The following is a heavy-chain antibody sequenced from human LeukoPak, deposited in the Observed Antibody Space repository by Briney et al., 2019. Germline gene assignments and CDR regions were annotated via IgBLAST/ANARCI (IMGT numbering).Heavy chain of an antibody. J-gene: IGHJ4*02. V-gene: IGHV1-46*01. CDR1: GYTFTSYY. CDR2: INPSGGST. CDR3: ARDQEGFDY. Sequence: ASVKVSCKASGYTFTSYYMHWVRQAPGQGLEWTGIINPSGGSTSYAQKFQGRVTVTRDTSTSTVHMELSGLRSEDTAVYYCARDQEGFDYWGQGTLVTVSS.